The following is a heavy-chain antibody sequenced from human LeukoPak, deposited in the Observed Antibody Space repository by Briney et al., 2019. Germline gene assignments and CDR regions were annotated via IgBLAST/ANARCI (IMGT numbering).Heavy chain of an antibody. CDR1: GYTFTSYD. CDR3: ARGFGRYRQVGGDRFFDY. V-gene: IGHV1-8*01. D-gene: IGHD3-16*02. J-gene: IGHJ4*02. Sequence: ASVKVSCKASGYTFTSYDINRVRQATGQGLEWMGWMNPNSGNTGYAQKFQGRVTMTRNTSISTAYMELSSLRSEDTAVYYCARGFGRYRQVGGDRFFDYWGQGTLVTVSS. CDR2: MNPNSGNT.